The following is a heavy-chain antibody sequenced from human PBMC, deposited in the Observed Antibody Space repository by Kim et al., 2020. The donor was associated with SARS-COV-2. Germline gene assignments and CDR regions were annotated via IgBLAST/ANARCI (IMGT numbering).Heavy chain of an antibody. CDR3: ARADKWDPSSIGSWLLYYYYVMDV. CDR2: MNPNSGNT. CDR1: GYTFTSYD. J-gene: IGHJ6*02. Sequence: ASVKVSCKASGYTFTSYDINWVRQATGQGLEWMGWMNPNSGNTGYAQKFQGRVTMTRNTSISTAYMELSSLRSEDTAVYYCARADKWDPSSIGSWLLYYYYVMDVWGQGTTVTVSS. D-gene: IGHD6-13*01. V-gene: IGHV1-8*01.